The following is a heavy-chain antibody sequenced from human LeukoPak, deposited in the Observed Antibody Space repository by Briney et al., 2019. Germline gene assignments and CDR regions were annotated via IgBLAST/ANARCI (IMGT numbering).Heavy chain of an antibody. Sequence: PSETLSLTCTVSGGSISSSSYYWGWIRQPPGKGLEWIGGIYYSGSTYYNPSLKSRVTISVDTSKNQFSLKLSSVTAADTAVYYCARDRYCSGGSCYSGINYFDYWGQGTLVTVSS. V-gene: IGHV4-39*07. CDR1: GGSISSSSYY. CDR3: ARDRYCSGGSCYSGINYFDY. D-gene: IGHD2-15*01. CDR2: IYYSGST. J-gene: IGHJ4*02.